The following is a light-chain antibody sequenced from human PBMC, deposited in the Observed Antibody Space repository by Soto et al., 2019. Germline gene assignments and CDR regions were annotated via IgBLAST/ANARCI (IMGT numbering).Light chain of an antibody. CDR2: ENN. CDR1: SGSIASNY. CDR3: QSYDSSNLV. Sequence: FMLTQPHSVSESPGKTVTISCTRSSGSIASNYVQWYQQRPGSAPSIVIYENNQRPSGVPDRFSGSIDSSSNSASLTISGLKTEDEADYYCQSYDSSNLVFGGGTKLTVL. V-gene: IGLV6-57*03. J-gene: IGLJ2*01.